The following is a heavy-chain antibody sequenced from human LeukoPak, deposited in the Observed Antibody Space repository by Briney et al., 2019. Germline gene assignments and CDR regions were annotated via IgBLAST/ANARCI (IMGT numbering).Heavy chain of an antibody. D-gene: IGHD1-20*01. Sequence: PGRSLRLSCATSGFTFNDYAMYWVRQAPGKGLEWVSGISWNSRSIAYADSVKGRFTVSRDNAKSSLYLQMNSLRAEDTALYYCARAYGKWNDVYFYAFDLWGQGTMVTVSS. J-gene: IGHJ3*01. CDR1: GFTFNDYA. CDR3: ARAYGKWNDVYFYAFDL. V-gene: IGHV3-9*01. CDR2: ISWNSRSI.